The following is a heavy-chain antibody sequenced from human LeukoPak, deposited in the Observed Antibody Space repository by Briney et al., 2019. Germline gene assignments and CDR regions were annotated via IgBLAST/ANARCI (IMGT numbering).Heavy chain of an antibody. CDR1: GYTFTSYY. Sequence: ASVKVSCKASGYTFTSYYMHWVRQAPGQGLEWMGIINPSGGSTSYAKKFQGRVTMTRDTSTSTVYMELSSLRSEDTAVYYCARTYSSADAFDIWGQGTMVTVSS. CDR2: INPSGGST. CDR3: ARTYSSADAFDI. D-gene: IGHD6-19*01. J-gene: IGHJ3*02. V-gene: IGHV1-46*01.